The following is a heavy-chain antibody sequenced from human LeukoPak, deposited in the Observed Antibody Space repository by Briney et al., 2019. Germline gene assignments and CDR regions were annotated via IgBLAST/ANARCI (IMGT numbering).Heavy chain of an antibody. CDR2: INPNSGGT. J-gene: IGHJ6*03. V-gene: IGHV1-2*02. Sequence: VASVKVSCKASGYTFTGYYMHWVRQAPGQGLEWMGWINPNSGGTNYAQKFQGRVTMTTDTSTSTAYMELRSLRSDDTAVYYCARGVVIIFPYYYYMDVWGKGTTVTVSS. CDR1: GYTFTGYY. CDR3: ARGVVIIFPYYYYMDV. D-gene: IGHD3-3*01.